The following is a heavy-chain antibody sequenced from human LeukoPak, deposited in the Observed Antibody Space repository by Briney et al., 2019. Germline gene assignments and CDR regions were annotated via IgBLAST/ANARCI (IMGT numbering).Heavy chain of an antibody. J-gene: IGHJ4*02. CDR1: GYTLTELS. V-gene: IGHV1-24*01. CDR2: FDPEDGET. D-gene: IGHD3-22*01. Sequence: ASVTDSCKVSGYTLTELSMHWVRQAPGKGLEWMGGFDPEDGETIYAQKFQGRVTMTEDTSTDTAYMELSSLRSEDTAVYYCVYYDSSGYYRHFDYWGQGPLVTVSS. CDR3: VYYDSSGYYRHFDY.